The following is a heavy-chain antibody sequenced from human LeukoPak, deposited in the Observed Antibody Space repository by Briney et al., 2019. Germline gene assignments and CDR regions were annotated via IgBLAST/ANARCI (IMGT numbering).Heavy chain of an antibody. Sequence: SETLSLTCTVSGGSISNYYWSWIRQHPGQGLEWIGYMYYSGTTFYSPSLKSRLSISVDTSKNQFSLKLSSVTAADTAVYYCARADANAFDIWSQGTMVTVSS. J-gene: IGHJ3*02. V-gene: IGHV4-59*06. CDR2: MYYSGTT. CDR1: GGSISNYY. CDR3: ARADANAFDI.